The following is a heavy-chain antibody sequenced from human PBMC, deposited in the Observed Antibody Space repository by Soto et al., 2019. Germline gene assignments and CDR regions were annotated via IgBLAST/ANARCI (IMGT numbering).Heavy chain of an antibody. V-gene: IGHV4-59*01. D-gene: IGHD3-22*01. CDR2: IYYIGST. Sequence: PSETLSITCTIFGYSIPSYYWRWIKQHPGKGLEWIAYIYYIGSTTNYNPSLKSRVTISVDTSKNQFSLKLSSVTAADTAVYYCARTYDSSGPNSGGYGFDIWGQGTMVT. J-gene: IGHJ3*02. CDR1: GYSIPSYY. CDR3: ARTYDSSGPNSGGYGFDI.